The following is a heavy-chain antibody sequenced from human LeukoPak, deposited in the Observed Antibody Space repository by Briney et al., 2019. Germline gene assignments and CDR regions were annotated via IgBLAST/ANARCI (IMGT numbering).Heavy chain of an antibody. Sequence: GESLKISCKGSGYSFTSYWIGWVRQMPGKGLEWMGIIYPGDSDTRYSPSFQGQVTISADKSISTAYLQWSSLKASDTAMYYCARHGLAVKKSAYYYYMDVWGKGTTVTVSS. CDR3: ARHGLAVKKSAYYYYMDV. D-gene: IGHD4-17*01. CDR2: IYPGDSDT. V-gene: IGHV5-51*01. J-gene: IGHJ6*03. CDR1: GYSFTSYW.